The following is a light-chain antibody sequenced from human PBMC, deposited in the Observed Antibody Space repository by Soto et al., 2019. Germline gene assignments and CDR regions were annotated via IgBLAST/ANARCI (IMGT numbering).Light chain of an antibody. V-gene: IGKV1-33*01. CDR3: QQYESLPLT. J-gene: IGKJ5*01. CDR1: QDINKN. Sequence: DIQMTQSPSSLSASVVDRVTITCRASQDINKNLIWYQQKPGKAPKLLIYDASDLETGVPSRFSGSGSGTGFTFTISSLQPEDFATYYCQQYESLPLTFGQGKRLEIK. CDR2: DAS.